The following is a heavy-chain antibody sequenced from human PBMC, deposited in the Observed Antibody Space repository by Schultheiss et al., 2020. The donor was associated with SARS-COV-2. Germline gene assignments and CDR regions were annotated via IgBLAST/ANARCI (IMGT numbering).Heavy chain of an antibody. CDR1: GFTFSSYS. Sequence: GGSLRLSCAASGFTFSSYSMNWVRQAPGKGLEWVSSISSSSSYIYYADSVKGRFTISRDNSKNTLYLQMNSLRAEDTAVYYCARGDGGNGGEGYWGQGTLVTVSS. D-gene: IGHD4-23*01. V-gene: IGHV3-21*04. J-gene: IGHJ4*02. CDR3: ARGDGGNGGEGY. CDR2: ISSSSSYI.